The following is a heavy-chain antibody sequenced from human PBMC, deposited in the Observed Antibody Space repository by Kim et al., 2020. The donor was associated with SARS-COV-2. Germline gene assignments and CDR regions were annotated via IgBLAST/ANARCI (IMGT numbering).Heavy chain of an antibody. V-gene: IGHV4-34*01. CDR2: ITPGGSA. D-gene: IGHD3-16*01. Sequence: SETLSLTCAVYGGSLRDYSWIWIRQTPEKGLEYIGEITPGGSASYRPSLRSRVTMSVDKSKSQFSLILKSVTAADTAVYYCARSKSGRDIAVLGRDSLWKEYYALDVWGQGTTVTVSS. J-gene: IGHJ6*02. CDR3: ARSKSGRDIAVLGRDSLWKEYYALDV. CDR1: GGSLRDYS.